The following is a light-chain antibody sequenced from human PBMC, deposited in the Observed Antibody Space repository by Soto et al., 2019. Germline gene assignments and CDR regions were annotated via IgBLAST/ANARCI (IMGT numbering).Light chain of an antibody. Sequence: DIQMTQSPSSLSASVGDTVTITCQASQDITNQINWYQQRPGKAPNLLIYDASHLETGVSSRFSGSGSGTYFTLTITSLQPEDIATYYCQKHDGVPQFGPGTKVDF. CDR3: QKHDGVPQ. CDR1: QDITNQ. V-gene: IGKV1-33*01. J-gene: IGKJ3*01. CDR2: DAS.